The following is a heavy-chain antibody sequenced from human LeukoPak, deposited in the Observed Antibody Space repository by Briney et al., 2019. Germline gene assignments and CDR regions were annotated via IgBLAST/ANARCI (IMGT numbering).Heavy chain of an antibody. CDR2: IRSKAYGGTT. D-gene: IGHD6-19*01. CDR1: GFTFGDYA. CDR3: TGLKGTGWPIDY. J-gene: IGHJ4*02. V-gene: IGHV3-49*03. Sequence: SGGSLRLSCTASGFTFGDYAMSWFRQAPGKGLECVGFIRSKAYGGTTEYAASVKGRFTISGDDSKGIVYLQMNGLKTDDTAVYYCTGLKGTGWPIDYWGQGTLVTVSS.